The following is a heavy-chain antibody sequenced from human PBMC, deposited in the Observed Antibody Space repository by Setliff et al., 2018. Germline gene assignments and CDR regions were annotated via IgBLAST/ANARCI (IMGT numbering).Heavy chain of an antibody. CDR3: ARLSWNGLRYFGLDV. D-gene: IGHD3-3*01. CDR2: IYNSGST. V-gene: IGHV4-59*01. J-gene: IGHJ6*02. Sequence: PSETLSLTCTVSGGSISSYYWSWIRQPPGKGLEWIGYIYNSGSTNYNPSLKSRVTISVDTSTNQFSLKLTSVTAADTAVYYCARLSWNGLRYFGLDVWGQGTTVTVSS. CDR1: GGSISSYY.